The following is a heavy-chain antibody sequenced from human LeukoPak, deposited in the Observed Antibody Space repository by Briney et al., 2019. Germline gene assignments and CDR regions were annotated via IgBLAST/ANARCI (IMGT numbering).Heavy chain of an antibody. Sequence: GASVKVSCKASGYTFTSYYMHWVRQAPGQGLEWMGIINPSGGSTSYAQKFQGRVTMTRDMSTSTVYMELSSLRSEDTAVYYCALRITFGGVIVSFDYWGQGTLVTVSS. CDR2: INPSGGST. CDR3: ALRITFGGVIVSFDY. V-gene: IGHV1-46*01. CDR1: GYTFTSYY. J-gene: IGHJ4*02. D-gene: IGHD3-16*02.